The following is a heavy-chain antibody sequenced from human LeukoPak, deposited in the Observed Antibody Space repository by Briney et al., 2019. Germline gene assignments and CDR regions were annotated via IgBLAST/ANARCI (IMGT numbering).Heavy chain of an antibody. CDR2: ISGSGGST. Sequence: GGSLRLSCAASGFTFSSYAMSWVRQAPGKGLEWVSAISGSGGSTYYADSVKGRFTISRDNSKNTLYLQMNSLRAEDTAVYYCAGGGYSSSWIIDYWGQGTLVTVSS. CDR1: GFTFSSYA. J-gene: IGHJ4*02. CDR3: AGGGYSSSWIIDY. D-gene: IGHD6-13*01. V-gene: IGHV3-23*01.